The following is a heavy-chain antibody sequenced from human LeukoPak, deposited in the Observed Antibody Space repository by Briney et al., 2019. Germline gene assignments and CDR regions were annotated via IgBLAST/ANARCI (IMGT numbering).Heavy chain of an antibody. CDR3: ARGSEQQLILGYYYYGMDV. Sequence: GGSLRLSCAASGFTFSSYAMHWVRQAPGKGLEWVAVISYDGSNKYYADSVKGRFTISRDNAKNSLYLQMNSLRADDTAVYYCARGSEQQLILGYYYYGMDVWGQGTTVTVPS. J-gene: IGHJ6*02. V-gene: IGHV3-30-3*01. D-gene: IGHD6-13*01. CDR1: GFTFSSYA. CDR2: ISYDGSNK.